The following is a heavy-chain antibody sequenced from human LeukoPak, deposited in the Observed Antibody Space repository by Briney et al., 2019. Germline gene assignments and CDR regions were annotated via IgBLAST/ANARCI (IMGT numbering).Heavy chain of an antibody. D-gene: IGHD3-9*01. CDR3: ARASGSGWLINYFDY. CDR1: GYTFTSYG. Sequence: ASVKASCKASGYTFTSYGISWVRQAPGQGLEWMGWISAYNGNTNYAQKLQGRVTMTTDTSTSTAYMELRSLRSDDTAVYYCARASGSGWLINYFDYWGQGTLVTVSS. J-gene: IGHJ4*02. CDR2: ISAYNGNT. V-gene: IGHV1-18*01.